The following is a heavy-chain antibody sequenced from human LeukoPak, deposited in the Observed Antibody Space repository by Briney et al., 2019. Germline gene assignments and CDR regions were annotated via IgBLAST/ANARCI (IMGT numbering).Heavy chain of an antibody. CDR2: ISASGGST. CDR1: GFTFSNYG. D-gene: IGHD3-10*01. V-gene: IGHV3-23*01. J-gene: IGHJ4*02. CDR3: AKDYGSGSPSRFDY. Sequence: GGSLRLSCAVSGFTFSNYGMSWVRQAPGKGLEWVSAISASGGSTYYAGSVEGRFTISRDNSENTLHLQVNSLRAEDTAVYYCAKDYGSGSPSRFDYWGQGTLVTVSS.